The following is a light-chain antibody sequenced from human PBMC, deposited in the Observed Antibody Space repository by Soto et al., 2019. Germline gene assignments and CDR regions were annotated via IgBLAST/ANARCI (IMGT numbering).Light chain of an antibody. Sequence: DIQMTQSPSSLSASVGDRVTITCRASQSISSYLNWYQQKPGKAPKLLIYAASSLKSGVPSRLSGSGSGTDFTLTISSLQPEDFATYYCQQYNSYSWTFGQGTKV. V-gene: IGKV1-39*01. J-gene: IGKJ1*01. CDR2: AAS. CDR3: QQYNSYSWT. CDR1: QSISSY.